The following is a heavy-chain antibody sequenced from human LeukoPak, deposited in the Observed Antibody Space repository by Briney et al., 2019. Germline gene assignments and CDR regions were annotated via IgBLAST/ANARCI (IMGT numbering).Heavy chain of an antibody. D-gene: IGHD2-15*01. CDR2: IYYSGST. Sequence: SETLSLTCAVYGGSFSGYYWSWIRQHPGKGLEWIGYIYYSGSTYYNPSLKSRVTISVDTSKNQFSLKLSSVTAADTAVYYCARDRGCSGGSCYPYYYYYGMDVWGQGTTVTVSS. CDR3: ARDRGCSGGSCYPYYYYYGMDV. V-gene: IGHV4-31*11. J-gene: IGHJ6*02. CDR1: GGSFSGYY.